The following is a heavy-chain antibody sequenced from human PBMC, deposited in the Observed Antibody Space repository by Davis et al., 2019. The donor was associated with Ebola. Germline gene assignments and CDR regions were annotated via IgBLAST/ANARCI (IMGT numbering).Heavy chain of an antibody. Sequence: GESLKISCRASGYTFTNYWIGWVRQMPGKGLEWMGIICPDDSDSRYSPSFEGQVTISVDKSISTAYLQWNSLTASDTAIYYCARSSVVRGVPLSGWFDPWGQGTLVTVSS. V-gene: IGHV5-51*01. D-gene: IGHD3-10*01. CDR3: ARSSVVRGVPLSGWFDP. J-gene: IGHJ5*02. CDR1: GYTFTNYW. CDR2: ICPDDSDS.